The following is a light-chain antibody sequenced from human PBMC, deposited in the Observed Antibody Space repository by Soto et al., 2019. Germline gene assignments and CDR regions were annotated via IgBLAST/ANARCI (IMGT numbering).Light chain of an antibody. J-gene: IGKJ5*01. Sequence: EIVLTQSPDTLSLSPGERATLSCWASQSISTYLAWYQQRPGQAPRLLIYDASYRATDIPPRFSGSGSGTDFTLTISSLEPEDFAVYYCQQRSSWPPTITFGQGTRLDIK. CDR2: DAS. CDR1: QSISTY. V-gene: IGKV3-11*01. CDR3: QQRSSWPPTIT.